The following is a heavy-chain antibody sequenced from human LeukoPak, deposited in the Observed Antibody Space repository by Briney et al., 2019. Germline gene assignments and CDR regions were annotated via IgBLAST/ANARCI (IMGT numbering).Heavy chain of an antibody. CDR3: AKDSGSYSSSWWSYYGMDV. J-gene: IGHJ6*02. CDR1: GFTFDDYA. Sequence: GRSLRLSCAASGFTFDDYAMHWVRQAPGKSLEWVSGISWNSGSIGYADSVKGRFTISRDNAKNSLYLQMNSLRAEDTALYYCAKDSGSYSSSWWSYYGMDVWGQGTTVTVSS. D-gene: IGHD6-13*01. V-gene: IGHV3-9*01. CDR2: ISWNSGSI.